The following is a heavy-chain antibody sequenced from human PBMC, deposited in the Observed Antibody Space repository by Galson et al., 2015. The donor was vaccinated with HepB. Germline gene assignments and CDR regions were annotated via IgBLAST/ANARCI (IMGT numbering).Heavy chain of an antibody. J-gene: IGHJ6*02. Sequence: LRLSCAASGFTSSGYSMNWVRQAPGKGLEWVSSISSSSSYIYYADSVKGRFTISRDNAKNSLYLQMNSLRAEDTAVYYCARDQPITMVRGVIITSGMDVWGQGTTVTVSS. D-gene: IGHD3-10*01. CDR3: ARDQPITMVRGVIITSGMDV. CDR2: ISSSSSYI. CDR1: GFTSSGYS. V-gene: IGHV3-21*01.